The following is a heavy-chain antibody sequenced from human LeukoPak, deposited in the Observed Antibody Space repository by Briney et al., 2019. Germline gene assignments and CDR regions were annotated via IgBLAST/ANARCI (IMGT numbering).Heavy chain of an antibody. V-gene: IGHV3-48*01. CDR1: GFTFSAYS. J-gene: IGHJ4*02. Sequence: GGSLRLSCAASGFTFSAYSMTWVRQAPEKGLEWVSYIGSSSSPIYYADSVKGRFTISRDNAKNSLYLQMDSLRAEDTAVYYCARDQAYSFDYWGQGTLVTASS. CDR2: IGSSSSPI. D-gene: IGHD4-11*01. CDR3: ARDQAYSFDY.